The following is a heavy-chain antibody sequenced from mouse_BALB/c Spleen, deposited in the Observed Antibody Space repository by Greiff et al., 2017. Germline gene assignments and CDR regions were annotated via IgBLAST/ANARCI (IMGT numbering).Heavy chain of an antibody. J-gene: IGHJ4*01. CDR2: ISNGGGST. CDR1: GFTFSSYT. V-gene: IGHV5-12-2*01. CDR3: ARHESHYAMDY. Sequence: EVKLVESGGGLVQPGGSLKLSCAASGFTFSSYTMSWVRQTPEKRLEWVAYISNGGGSTYYPDTVKGRFTISRANAKNTLYLQMSSLKSEDTAMYYCARHESHYAMDYWGQGTSVTVSS.